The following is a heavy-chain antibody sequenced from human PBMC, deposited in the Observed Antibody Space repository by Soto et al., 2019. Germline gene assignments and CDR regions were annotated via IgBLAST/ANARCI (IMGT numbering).Heavy chain of an antibody. CDR2: ISHSRDT. J-gene: IGHJ6*02. CDR3: AGGRGRQQLVMSYYYGMDV. Sequence: SETLSLTCGVSGYFISSGYYWGWIRQSPGKGLEWIGSISHSRDTYYNPSLGSRVTISVDTSKNQFSLSLTSVTAADTAVYYCAGGRGRQQLVMSYYYGMDVWGQGTTGTVS. D-gene: IGHD6-13*01. V-gene: IGHV4-38-2*01. CDR1: GYFISSGYY.